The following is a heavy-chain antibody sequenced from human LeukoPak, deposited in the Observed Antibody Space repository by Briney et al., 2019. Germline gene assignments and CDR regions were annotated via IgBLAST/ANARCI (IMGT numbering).Heavy chain of an antibody. Sequence: GGSLRLSCAASGFTLSSFWMSWVRQAPGKGLERVADTDKDGSVTKCADSVKGRFTVSRDNAKNSLFLQMNSLRAEDTAMYYCARDRGWFYFDLWGQGTMVIVSS. CDR2: TDKDGSVT. V-gene: IGHV3-7*01. CDR3: ARDRGWFYFDL. D-gene: IGHD2-15*01. J-gene: IGHJ3*01. CDR1: GFTLSSFW.